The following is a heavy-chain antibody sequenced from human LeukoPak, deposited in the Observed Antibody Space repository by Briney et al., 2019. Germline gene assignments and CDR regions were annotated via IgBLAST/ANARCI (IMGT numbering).Heavy chain of an antibody. V-gene: IGHV3-74*01. CDR2: IKGDGSST. J-gene: IGHJ4*02. CDR1: GFTFSTYW. D-gene: IGHD4-17*01. Sequence: GGSLRLSCAASGFTFSTYWMHWVRQDPGKGLLWGSRIKGDGSSTNYADSVKGRFTISRDNSKNMVFLQMNSLRVGDTAAYYCAKGHSDYGTGFDQWGQGTLVTVSS. CDR3: AKGHSDYGTGFDQ.